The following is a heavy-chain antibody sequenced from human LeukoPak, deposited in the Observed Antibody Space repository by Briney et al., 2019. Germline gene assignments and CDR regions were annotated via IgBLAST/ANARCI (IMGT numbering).Heavy chain of an antibody. CDR2: INTNSGGT. V-gene: IGHV1-2*02. J-gene: IGHJ4*02. CDR3: ARPPGTAAH. CDR1: GYTFTSYY. D-gene: IGHD6-13*01. Sequence: ASVTVSCKASGYTFTSYYMHWVRQAPAQGLEWMGWINTNSGGTNYAQKFQGRVTMTRDTSISTAYMELSRLRSDDTAVYYCARPPGTAAHWGQGTLVIASS.